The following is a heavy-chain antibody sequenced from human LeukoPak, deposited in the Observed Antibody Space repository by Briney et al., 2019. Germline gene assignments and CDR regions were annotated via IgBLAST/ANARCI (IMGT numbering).Heavy chain of an antibody. CDR2: INHSGST. Sequence: PSETLSLTCAVYGGSFSGYYWSWIRQPPGKGLEWIGEINHSGSTNYNPSLKSRVTISVDTSKNQFSLKLSSVTAADTAVYYCASPKYYDSSGYKDYWGQGTLVTVSS. CDR1: GGSFSGYY. CDR3: ASPKYYDSSGYKDY. D-gene: IGHD3-22*01. V-gene: IGHV4-34*01. J-gene: IGHJ4*02.